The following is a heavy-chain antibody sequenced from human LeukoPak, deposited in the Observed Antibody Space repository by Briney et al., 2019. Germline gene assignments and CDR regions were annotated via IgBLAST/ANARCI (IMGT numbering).Heavy chain of an antibody. D-gene: IGHD4-17*01. Sequence: HPGGSLRLSCAASGFTLSSYAMSWVRQAPGKGLEGVSAISGSGSSTYYADSVKGRFIISRDNSKNSLYLQMNSLRAEDTAVYYCATTVTTVDYFDYWGQGTLVTVSS. CDR2: ISGSGSST. CDR1: GFTLSSYA. CDR3: ATTVTTVDYFDY. J-gene: IGHJ4*02. V-gene: IGHV3-23*01.